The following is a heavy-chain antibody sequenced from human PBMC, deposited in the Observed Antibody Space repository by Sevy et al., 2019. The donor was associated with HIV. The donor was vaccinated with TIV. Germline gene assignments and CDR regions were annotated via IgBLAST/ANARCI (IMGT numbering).Heavy chain of an antibody. CDR1: GFTFSDYY. V-gene: IGHV3-11*01. CDR3: ARDRIAAAGPTYYYYYGMDV. Sequence: GGSLRLSCAASGFTFSDYYMSWIRQAPGKGLEWVSYISSSGSTIYYADSVKGRFTISRDNAKNPLYLQMNSLRAEDTAVYYCARDRIAAAGPTYYYYYGMDVWGQGTTVTVSS. D-gene: IGHD6-13*01. CDR2: ISSSGSTI. J-gene: IGHJ6*02.